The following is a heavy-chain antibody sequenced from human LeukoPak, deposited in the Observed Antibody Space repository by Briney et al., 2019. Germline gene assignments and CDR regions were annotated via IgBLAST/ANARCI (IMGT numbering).Heavy chain of an antibody. V-gene: IGHV3-23*01. CDR2: ISGSGGST. CDR3: AKDRSGWYSDY. D-gene: IGHD6-19*01. J-gene: IGHJ4*02. Sequence: PGGSLNPSFQASEFTFRSIAISWVAKAPGRGREWVSAISGSGGSTYYADSVKGRFTISRDNSKNTLYLQMNSLRAEDTAVYYCAKDRSGWYSDYWGQGTLVIVSS. CDR1: EFTFRSIA.